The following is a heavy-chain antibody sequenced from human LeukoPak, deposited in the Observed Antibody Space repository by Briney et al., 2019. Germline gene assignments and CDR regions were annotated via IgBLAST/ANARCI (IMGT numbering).Heavy chain of an antibody. J-gene: IGHJ4*02. Sequence: GGSLRLSCAASGFTFSSNWMHWVRQAPGKGLVWVSRINGDGSSTNYADSVRGRFSISRDNAKNTLYLQMDSLRAEDTAVYYCARHVVAVGFDYWGQGTLVTVSS. CDR1: GFTFSSNW. CDR2: INGDGSST. V-gene: IGHV3-74*01. CDR3: ARHVVAVGFDY. D-gene: IGHD3-22*01.